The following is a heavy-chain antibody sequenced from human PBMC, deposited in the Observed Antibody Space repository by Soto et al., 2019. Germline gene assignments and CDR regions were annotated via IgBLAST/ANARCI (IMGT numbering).Heavy chain of an antibody. V-gene: IGHV5-51*01. D-gene: IGHD5-12*01. CDR3: ARLGLRGYSGYDSSSTRPFDY. CDR2: IYPGDSDT. Sequence: PGESLKISCKASGYSFTSYWIGWVRQMPGKGLERMGIIYPGDSDTRYSPSFQGQVTISADKSISTAYLHWSSLKASDTAMYFCARLGLRGYSGYDSSSTRPFDYWGQGTLLTVFS. J-gene: IGHJ4*02. CDR1: GYSFTSYW.